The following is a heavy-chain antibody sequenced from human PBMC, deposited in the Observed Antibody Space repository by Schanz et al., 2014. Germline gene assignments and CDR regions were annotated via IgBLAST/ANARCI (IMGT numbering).Heavy chain of an antibody. D-gene: IGHD4-17*01. CDR1: GYIFTDYY. CDR2: INPNSGGT. Sequence: QVQLVQSGAEVKKPGASVKVSCKASGYIFTDYYIHWVRQAPGQRLEWMGRINPNSGGTNYAQKFQGRVTMTRDTSISTAYMELSSLRSDDTAVYYCARELRLEYYFDYWGQGTQVTVSS. J-gene: IGHJ4*02. CDR3: ARELRLEYYFDY. V-gene: IGHV1-2*02.